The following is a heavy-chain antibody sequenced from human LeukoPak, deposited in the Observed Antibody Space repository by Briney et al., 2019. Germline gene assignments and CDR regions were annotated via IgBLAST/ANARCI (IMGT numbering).Heavy chain of an antibody. J-gene: IGHJ4*02. D-gene: IGHD2-8*01. CDR3: ARGRGKKMGSTDY. Sequence: ASVKVSCKASGGTFSSYAISWVRQAPGQGLEWMGWMNPNSGNTGYPQKFQGRVTMTRNTSISTAYTELSSLRSEDTAVYYCARGRGKKMGSTDYWGQGTLVTVSS. CDR1: GGTFSSYA. CDR2: MNPNSGNT. V-gene: IGHV1-8*02.